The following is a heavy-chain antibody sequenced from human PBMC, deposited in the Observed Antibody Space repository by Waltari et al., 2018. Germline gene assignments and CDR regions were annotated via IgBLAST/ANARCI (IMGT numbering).Heavy chain of an antibody. D-gene: IGHD5-12*01. Sequence: QLQLQESGPGLGKPSETLSLTCNVSGGSITSTRHYWAWFRQPPGQGLEWIATVSYNGATYSSPSLKSRVTVSRDTSKNHLSLKLGSVTAADTAVYYCATYIGASIGTAAFDVWGQGTMVTVSS. J-gene: IGHJ3*01. CDR1: GGSITSTRHY. CDR2: VSYNGAT. CDR3: ATYIGASIGTAAFDV. V-gene: IGHV4-39*02.